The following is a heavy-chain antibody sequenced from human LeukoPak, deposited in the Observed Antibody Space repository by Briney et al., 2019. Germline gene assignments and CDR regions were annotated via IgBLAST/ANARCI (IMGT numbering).Heavy chain of an antibody. V-gene: IGHV4-34*01. CDR1: GGFFSGYY. J-gene: IGHJ4*02. Sequence: PSETLSLTCAVYGGFFSGYYWSWIRQPPGKGLEWIGEINHSGSTNYNPSLKSRVTISVDTSKNQFSLKLSSVTAADTAVYYCASLLAFDYWGQGTLVTVSS. CDR2: INHSGST. CDR3: ASLLAFDY.